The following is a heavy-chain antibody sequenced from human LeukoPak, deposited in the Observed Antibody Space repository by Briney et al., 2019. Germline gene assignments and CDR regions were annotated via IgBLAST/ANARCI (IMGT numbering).Heavy chain of an antibody. CDR2: ISSSSSTI. CDR3: ARDPRNQRPVGPPDY. CDR1: GFTFRSYG. D-gene: IGHD2-15*01. J-gene: IGHJ4*02. V-gene: IGHV3-48*01. Sequence: GGSLRLSCPASGFTFRSYGMHWVRQAPGKGLEWVSYISSSSSTIYYADSVKGRFTISRDNAKNSLYLQMNSLRAEDTAVYYCARDPRNQRPVGPPDYWGQGTLVTVSS.